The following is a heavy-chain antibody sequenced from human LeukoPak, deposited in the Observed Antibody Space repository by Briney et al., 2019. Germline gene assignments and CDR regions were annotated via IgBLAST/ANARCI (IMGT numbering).Heavy chain of an antibody. Sequence: GESLKISCKGSGYGFTCYWIGWVRQMPGRGLGWMGIIYPGDSDTRYSPSFQGQVTISADTSTTTASLQWSSLKASDTAMYYCARKARSGWSFDYWGQGTLVTVSS. V-gene: IGHV5-51*01. D-gene: IGHD6-19*01. CDR1: GYGFTCYW. CDR3: ARKARSGWSFDY. CDR2: IYPGDSDT. J-gene: IGHJ4*02.